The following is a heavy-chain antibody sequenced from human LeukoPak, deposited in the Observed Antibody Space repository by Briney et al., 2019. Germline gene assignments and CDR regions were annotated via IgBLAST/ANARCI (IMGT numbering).Heavy chain of an antibody. V-gene: IGHV3-48*01. CDR2: ISSSSSTV. CDR3: AREAIFTSITPSDY. Sequence: GGSLRLSCAASGFIFSDYSMNWVHQAPGKGLEWVSFISSSSSTVYYADSVKGRFTVSRDNAKNSLYLQMNSLRAEDTAVYYYAREAIFTSITPSDYWGQGTLVTVSS. CDR1: GFIFSDYS. D-gene: IGHD4-23*01. J-gene: IGHJ4*02.